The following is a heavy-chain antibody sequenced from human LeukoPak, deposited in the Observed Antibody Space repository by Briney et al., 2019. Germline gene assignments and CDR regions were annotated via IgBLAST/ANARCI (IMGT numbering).Heavy chain of an antibody. J-gene: IGHJ6*03. D-gene: IGHD5-18*01. V-gene: IGHV4-30-4*08. Sequence: SQTLSLTCTVSGGSISNAAYYWSWIRQHPGKGLEWIGYIYYSGSTYYNPSLKSRVTISVDTSKNQFSLKLGSVTAADTAVYYCARGVDTAMDYYYYYYMDVWGKGTTVTVSS. CDR3: ARGVDTAMDYYYYYYMDV. CDR1: GGSISNAAYY. CDR2: IYYSGST.